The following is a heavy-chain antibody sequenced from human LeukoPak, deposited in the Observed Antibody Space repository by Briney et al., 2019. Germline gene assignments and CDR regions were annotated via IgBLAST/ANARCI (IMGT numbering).Heavy chain of an antibody. Sequence: PSETLSLTCTVSGASIRSYYWSWIRQPPGKGLEWIGYIYYSGSTNSNPSFKSRVTISVNKVKNQFSLKLSSVTAADTALYYCARHLTDCSSTTCYLGPYGMDVWGQGTTVTVSS. CDR1: GASIRSYY. CDR2: IYYSGST. D-gene: IGHD2-2*01. V-gene: IGHV4-59*08. CDR3: ARHLTDCSSTTCYLGPYGMDV. J-gene: IGHJ6*02.